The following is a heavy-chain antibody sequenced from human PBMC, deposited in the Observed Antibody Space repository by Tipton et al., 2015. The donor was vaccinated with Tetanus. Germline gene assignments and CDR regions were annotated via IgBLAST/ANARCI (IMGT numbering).Heavy chain of an antibody. Sequence: QLVQSGPEVKPSETLSLTCTVSGGSISGSSFYWGWIRQPPGKGLEWIGSIYHSGNTYYNSSLKSRVTISVDTSKNQISLTLSSVPAADTAVYYCAKLIRQWLAPDFNNWGQGTLVTVSS. CDR1: GGSISGSSFY. J-gene: IGHJ4*02. V-gene: IGHV4-39*01. CDR2: IYHSGNT. D-gene: IGHD6-19*01. CDR3: AKLIRQWLAPDFNN.